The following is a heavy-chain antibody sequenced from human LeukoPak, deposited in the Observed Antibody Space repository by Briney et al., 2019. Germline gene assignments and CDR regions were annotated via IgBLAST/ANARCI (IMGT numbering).Heavy chain of an antibody. D-gene: IGHD6-13*01. J-gene: IGHJ4*02. CDR3: AKDWGYSTSQGYYFDY. CDR2: ISGSGVAT. V-gene: IGHV3-23*01. Sequence: PGGSLRLSCAASGFTFSSYAVSWVRQAPGKGLEWVSSISGSGVATCSADSVKGRFTISRDNSKNTLYLQMNSLRAEDTAVYYCAKDWGYSTSQGYYFDYWGQGTVVTVSS. CDR1: GFTFSSYA.